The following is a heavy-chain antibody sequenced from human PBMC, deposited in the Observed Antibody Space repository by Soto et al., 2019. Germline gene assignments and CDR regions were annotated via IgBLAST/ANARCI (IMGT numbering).Heavy chain of an antibody. V-gene: IGHV1-46*01. CDR1: GYTFTSYY. J-gene: IGHJ4*02. CDR3: ARESRYDYVWGSYRHFDY. Sequence: ASVKVSCKASGYTFTSYYMHWVRQAPGQGLEWMGIINPSGGSTSYAQKFQGRVTMTRDTPTSTVYMELSSLRSEDTAVYYCARESRYDYVWGSYRHFDYWGQGTLVTVSS. CDR2: INPSGGST. D-gene: IGHD3-16*02.